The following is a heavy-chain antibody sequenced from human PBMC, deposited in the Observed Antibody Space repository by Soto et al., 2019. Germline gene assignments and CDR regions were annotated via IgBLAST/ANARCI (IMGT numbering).Heavy chain of an antibody. CDR2: IYYSGTT. CDR1: SDPIRSYH. J-gene: IGHJ6*04. Sequence: SETLSLTCTVSSDPIRSYHWSWIRQPPGKGLEWIGYIYYSGTTKYNPSLKSRVTISVDTSKSQFSLILRSATAADTAVYYCGKNRVREGRHYGLDVWGKGTTVTVSS. V-gene: IGHV4-59*01. CDR3: GKNRVREGRHYGLDV.